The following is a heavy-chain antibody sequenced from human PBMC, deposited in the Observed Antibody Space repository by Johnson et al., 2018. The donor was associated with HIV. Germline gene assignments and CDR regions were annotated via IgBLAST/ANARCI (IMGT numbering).Heavy chain of an antibody. Sequence: QVQLVESGGGVVQPGRSLRLSCAASGFTFRSYAMHWVRQAPGKGLEWVAVIWYDGSNKYYGDSVKGRFTISRDNSKNTLYLQMSSLRVEDTALYYCAKAYSYGAFDIWGQGTMVTVSS. J-gene: IGHJ3*02. CDR3: AKAYSYGAFDI. CDR1: GFTFRSYA. D-gene: IGHD5-18*01. CDR2: IWYDGSNK. V-gene: IGHV3-33*06.